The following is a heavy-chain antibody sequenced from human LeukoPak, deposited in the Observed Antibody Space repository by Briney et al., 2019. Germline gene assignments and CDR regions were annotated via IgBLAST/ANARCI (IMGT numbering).Heavy chain of an antibody. J-gene: IGHJ1*01. CDR1: GGTFSSYA. CDR3: ARGDGYSYGYLLQH. V-gene: IGHV1-69*13. D-gene: IGHD5-18*01. Sequence: SVKVSCRASGGTFSSYAISWVRQAPGQGLEWMGGTIPIFGTANYAQKFQGRVTITADESTSTAYMELSSLRSEDTAVYYCARGDGYSYGYLLQHWGQGTLVTVSS. CDR2: TIPIFGTA.